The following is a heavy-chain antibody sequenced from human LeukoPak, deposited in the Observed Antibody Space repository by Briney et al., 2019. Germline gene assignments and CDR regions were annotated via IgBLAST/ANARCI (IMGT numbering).Heavy chain of an antibody. D-gene: IGHD3-10*01. V-gene: IGHV1-69*02. CDR1: GGTFSSYT. J-gene: IGHJ4*02. CDR3: ARKGGLGTYGIFDY. Sequence: SVKVSCKASGGTFSSYTISWVRQAPGQGLEWMGRIIPILGEPDYAQKFQGRVTITADMSTSTAYMELSSLRSEDTAVYYCARKGGLGTYGIFDYWGQGTLVTVSS. CDR2: IIPILGEP.